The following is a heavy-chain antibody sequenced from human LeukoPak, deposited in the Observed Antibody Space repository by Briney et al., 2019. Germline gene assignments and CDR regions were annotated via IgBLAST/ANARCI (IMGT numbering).Heavy chain of an antibody. CDR1: GYTFTSYD. CDR2: MNPNSGNT. J-gene: IGHJ4*02. CDR3: ARGPGRRGTAMVYFDY. V-gene: IGHV1-8*01. D-gene: IGHD5-18*01. Sequence: ASVKVSCKASGYTFTSYDINWMRQATGQGLEWMGWMNPNSGNTGYAQKFQGRVTMTRNTSISTAYMELSSLRSEDTAVYYCARGPGRRGTAMVYFDYWGQGTLVTVSS.